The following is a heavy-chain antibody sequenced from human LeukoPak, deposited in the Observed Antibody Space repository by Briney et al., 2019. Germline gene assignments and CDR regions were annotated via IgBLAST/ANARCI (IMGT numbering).Heavy chain of an antibody. D-gene: IGHD3-16*02. CDR2: INHSGST. V-gene: IGHV4-34*01. CDR3: ARGRYDYVWGSYRYGLVYFDY. CDR1: GFTFSGYW. Sequence: GSLRLSCAASGFTFSGYWMSWVRQPPGKGLEWIGEINHSGSTNYNPSLKSRVTISVDTSKNQFSLKLSSVTAADTAVYYCARGRYDYVWGSYRYGLVYFDYWGQGTLVTVSS. J-gene: IGHJ4*02.